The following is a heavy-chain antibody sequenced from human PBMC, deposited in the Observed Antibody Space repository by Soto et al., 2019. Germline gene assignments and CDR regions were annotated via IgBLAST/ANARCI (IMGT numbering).Heavy chain of an antibody. V-gene: IGHV4-34*09. CDR2: INHSGST. J-gene: IGHJ1*01. CDR1: GGSFSGYY. CDR3: ARSRGTGTYPNDFQP. Sequence: SETLSLTCAVYGGSFSGYYWSWIRQPPGKGLEWIGEINHSGSTNYNPSLKSRVTISVDTSNNQFSLKLSSVTAADTAVYYCARSRGTGTYPNDFQPWGQGTLVTVS. D-gene: IGHD1-26*01.